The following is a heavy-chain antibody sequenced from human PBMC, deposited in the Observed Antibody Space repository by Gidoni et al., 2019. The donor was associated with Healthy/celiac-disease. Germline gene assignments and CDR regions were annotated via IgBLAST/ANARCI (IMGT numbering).Heavy chain of an antibody. CDR1: GFTFSSYG. Sequence: QVQLVESGGGVVQPGRSLRLSCAASGFTFSSYGMHWVRQAPGKGLELVAVIWYDGSNKYYADSVKGLFTISRDNSNNTLYLQMNSLRAEDTAVYYCASSIDYYGSSSFDYWGQGTLVTVSS. CDR3: ASSIDYYGSSSFDY. J-gene: IGHJ4*02. V-gene: IGHV3-33*01. D-gene: IGHD3-22*01. CDR2: IWYDGSNK.